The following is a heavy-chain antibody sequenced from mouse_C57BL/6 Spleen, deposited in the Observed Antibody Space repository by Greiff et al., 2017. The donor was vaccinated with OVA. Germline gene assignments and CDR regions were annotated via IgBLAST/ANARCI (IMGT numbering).Heavy chain of an antibody. CDR3: AREENRFYGNYGVFDY. V-gene: IGHV1-82*01. Sequence: QVQLQQSGPELVKPGASVQISCKASGYAFSSSWMNWVKQRPGKGLAWIGRIYPGDGDTNYNGKFKGKATLTADKSSSTAYMPLRSLTSEDSAVYFCAREENRFYGNYGVFDYWGQGTTLTVSS. D-gene: IGHD2-1*01. CDR1: GYAFSSSW. CDR2: IYPGDGDT. J-gene: IGHJ2*01.